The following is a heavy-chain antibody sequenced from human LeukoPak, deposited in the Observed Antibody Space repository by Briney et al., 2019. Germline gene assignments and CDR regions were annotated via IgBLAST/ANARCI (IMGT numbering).Heavy chain of an antibody. D-gene: IGHD6-13*01. CDR2: IKSKTDGGTT. CDR3: TSLLQQLDNFDY. V-gene: IGHV3-15*01. Sequence: PGGSLRLSCAASGFTFSNVWMSWVRQAPGKGLEWVGRIKSKTDGGTTDYAAPVKGRFTISRDDSKNTLYLQMNNLKTEDTAVYYCTSLLQQLDNFDYWGQGTLVTVSS. J-gene: IGHJ4*02. CDR1: GFTFSNVW.